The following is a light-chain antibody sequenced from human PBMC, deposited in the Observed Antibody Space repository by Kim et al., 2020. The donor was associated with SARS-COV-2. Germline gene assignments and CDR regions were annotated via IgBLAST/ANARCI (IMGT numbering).Light chain of an antibody. CDR2: QVS. CDR3: MQGTHWPFS. J-gene: IGKJ2*03. Sequence: QPASISCRSIQSPLYSDGNTYSNWFQQRPGQSPRRLIYQVSNRDSGVPDRFSGSGSGTDFTLKISRVEAEDVGVYDCMQGTHWPFSFGQGTKLEI. CDR1: QSPLYSDGNTY. V-gene: IGKV2-30*01.